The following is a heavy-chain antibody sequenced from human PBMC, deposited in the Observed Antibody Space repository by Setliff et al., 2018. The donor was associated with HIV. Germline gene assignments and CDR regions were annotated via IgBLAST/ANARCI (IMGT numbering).Heavy chain of an antibody. Sequence: PGGSLRLSCAASGFIFSSYAMNWVRQAPGKGLEWVSSISSSSSYIYYADSVKGRFTISRDNAKNSLYLQMNSLRAEDTAVYYCARTGHYYYYYMDVWGKGTTVTVSS. CDR2: ISSSSSYI. CDR1: GFIFSSYA. J-gene: IGHJ6*03. V-gene: IGHV3-21*01. CDR3: ARTGHYYYYYMDV.